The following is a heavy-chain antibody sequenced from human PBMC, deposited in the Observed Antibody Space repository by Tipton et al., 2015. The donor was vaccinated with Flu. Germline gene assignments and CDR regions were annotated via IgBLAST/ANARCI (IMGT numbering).Heavy chain of an antibody. CDR1: GSPFSSYS. CDR2: ISSSSSYI. CDR3: ARAPPEYSSGLHY. J-gene: IGHJ4*02. V-gene: IGHV3-21*01. Sequence: SLRLSCAASGSPFSSYSMNWVRQAPGKGLEWVSSISSSSSYIYYADSVKGRFTISRDNAKNSLYLQMNSLRAEDTAVYYCARAPPEYSSGLHYWGQGTLVTVSS. D-gene: IGHD6-19*01.